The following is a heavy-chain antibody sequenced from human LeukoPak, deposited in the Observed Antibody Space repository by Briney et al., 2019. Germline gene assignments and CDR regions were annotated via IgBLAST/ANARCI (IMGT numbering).Heavy chain of an antibody. CDR1: GGSFSGYY. Sequence: SETLSLTCAVYGGSFSGYYWSWIRQPPGKGLEWIGEINHSGSTNYNPSLKSRVTISVDTSKNQFSLKLSSVTAAGTAVYYCARRARNYYDSSGYYNYFDYWGQGTLVTVSS. J-gene: IGHJ4*02. V-gene: IGHV4-34*01. CDR3: ARRARNYYDSSGYYNYFDY. CDR2: INHSGST. D-gene: IGHD3-22*01.